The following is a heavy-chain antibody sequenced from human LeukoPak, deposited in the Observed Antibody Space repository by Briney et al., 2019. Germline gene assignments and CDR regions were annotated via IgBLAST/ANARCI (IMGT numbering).Heavy chain of an antibody. CDR1: GFTFATYN. CDR2: IRSYSSYI. J-gene: IGHJ6*03. CDR3: ARYSEVYYYVDV. Sequence: GGSLRLSCTPPGFTFATYNFNCVLQAPGKGLESVATIRSYSSYIHYADSVKGRFTISRDDAKKSMFLVMNSLRVEDTAVYFCARYSEVYYYVDVWGTGTTVTVSS. D-gene: IGHD2-15*01. V-gene: IGHV3-21*01.